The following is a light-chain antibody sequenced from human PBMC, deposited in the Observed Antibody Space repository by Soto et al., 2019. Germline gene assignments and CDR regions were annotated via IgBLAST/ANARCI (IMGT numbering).Light chain of an antibody. CDR1: SSDIGAFNY. J-gene: IGLJ1*01. Sequence: QSVLTQPASVSGTPGQSITISCTGSSSDIGAFNYVAWYQQHPGKAPKLITHGVTNLPSGVSSCFYGSKSDYTAALTISGLQAEDEAEYYCSSYTTVFFYVFGTGTKLTVL. V-gene: IGLV2-14*01. CDR2: GVT. CDR3: SSYTTVFFYV.